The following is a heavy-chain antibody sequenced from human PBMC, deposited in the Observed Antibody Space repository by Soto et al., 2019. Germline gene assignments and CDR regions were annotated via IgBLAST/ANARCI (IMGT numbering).Heavy chain of an antibody. CDR2: ISSSGSTI. CDR1: GFTFSNVY. CDR3: AKGDPLVHGDLDY. V-gene: IGHV3-11*01. J-gene: IGHJ4*02. Sequence: QVQLVESGGGLVKPGGSLRLSCAASGFTFSNVYMSWLRQAPGKGLEWVSYISSSGSTIYYADSVKGRFTISRDNAKNSLYLQMISLRSEDTAVYYCAKGDPLVHGDLDYWGQGTLVTVSS. D-gene: IGHD7-27*01.